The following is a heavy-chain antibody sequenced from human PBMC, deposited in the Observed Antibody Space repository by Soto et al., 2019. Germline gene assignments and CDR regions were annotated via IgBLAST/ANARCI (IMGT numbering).Heavy chain of an antibody. CDR1: GGSISSGGYY. CDR2: IYYSGST. Sequence: SETLPLTCTFSGGSISSGGYYWSWIRQHPGKGLEWIGYIYYSGSTYYNPSLKSRVTISVDTSKNQFSLKLSSVTAADTAVYYCARDIGGYGYGYFDYWGQGTLVTVSS. V-gene: IGHV4-31*03. J-gene: IGHJ4*02. D-gene: IGHD5-18*01. CDR3: ARDIGGYGYGYFDY.